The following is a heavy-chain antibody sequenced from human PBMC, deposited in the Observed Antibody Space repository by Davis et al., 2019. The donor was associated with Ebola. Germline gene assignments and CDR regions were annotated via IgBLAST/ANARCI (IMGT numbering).Heavy chain of an antibody. CDR3: ARMYYYDSSGYYSDDY. V-gene: IGHV7-4-1*02. CDR1: GHAFTTYA. D-gene: IGHD3-22*01. CDR2: INTDTGNP. J-gene: IGHJ4*02. Sequence: AASVKVSCKASGHAFTTYALNWVRQAPGQGLEWTGWINTDTGNPTYAQGFTGRFVFSLDTSVSTAYLQISSLKAEDTAVYYCARMYYYDSSGYYSDDYWGQGTLVTVSS.